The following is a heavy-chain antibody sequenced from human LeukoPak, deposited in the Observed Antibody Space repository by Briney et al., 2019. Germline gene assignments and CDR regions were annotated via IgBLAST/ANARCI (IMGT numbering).Heavy chain of an antibody. D-gene: IGHD3/OR15-3a*01. V-gene: IGHV3-30*02. Sequence: PGGSLRLSCAASGFTFSSYGMHWVRQAPRKGLEWVALIRYDGSKKDYADSVRGRFTISRDNSKNTLYLQMNSLRAEDTAMYYCVRTGDTERFDYWGQGTLVTVSS. CDR1: GFTFSSYG. CDR2: IRYDGSKK. CDR3: VRTGDTERFDY. J-gene: IGHJ4*02.